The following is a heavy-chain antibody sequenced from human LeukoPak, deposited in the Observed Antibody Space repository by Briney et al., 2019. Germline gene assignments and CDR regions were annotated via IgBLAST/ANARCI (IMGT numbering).Heavy chain of an antibody. V-gene: IGHV3-23*01. CDR3: AKRQCSSTSCYSDNWFDP. CDR1: GFTFSSYA. CDR2: ISGSGGST. Sequence: GGSLRLSCAASGFTFSSYAMSWVRQAPGKGLEWVSAISGSGGSTYYADSVKGRFTISRDNSKNTLYLQMNSLRAEDTAVYYCAKRQCSSTSCYSDNWFDPWGQGTLVTVSS. D-gene: IGHD2-2*02. J-gene: IGHJ5*02.